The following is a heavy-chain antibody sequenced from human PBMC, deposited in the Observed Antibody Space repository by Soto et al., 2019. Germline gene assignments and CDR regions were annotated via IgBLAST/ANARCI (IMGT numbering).Heavy chain of an antibody. D-gene: IGHD2-21*02. J-gene: IGHJ4*02. V-gene: IGHV3-30-3*01. Sequence: QVQLVESEGGVVQPGRSLRLSCAASGFTFSSYAMHWVRQAPGKGLEWVAVISYDGSNKYYADSVKGRFTISRDNSKNTLYLQMNSLRAEDTAVYYCARGPSIIVVVTAFDYWGQGTLVTVSS. CDR2: ISYDGSNK. CDR1: GFTFSSYA. CDR3: ARGPSIIVVVTAFDY.